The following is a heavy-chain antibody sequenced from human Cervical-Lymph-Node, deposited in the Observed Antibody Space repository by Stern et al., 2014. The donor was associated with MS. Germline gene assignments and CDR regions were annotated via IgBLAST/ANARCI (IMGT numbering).Heavy chain of an antibody. V-gene: IGHV3-9*01. D-gene: IGHD1-26*01. CDR3: AKDRSYSGSPDQPQGIEY. CDR1: GFTFVDYA. CDR2: INWNGGST. J-gene: IGHJ1*01. Sequence: EVQLEESGGGLVQPGRSLRLSCAASGFTFVDYAMHWVRQAPGKGLEWVSSINWNGGSTGYTDSVKGRFTISRDNAKNSLHLQMNSLRVEDTAIYYCAKDRSYSGSPDQPQGIEY.